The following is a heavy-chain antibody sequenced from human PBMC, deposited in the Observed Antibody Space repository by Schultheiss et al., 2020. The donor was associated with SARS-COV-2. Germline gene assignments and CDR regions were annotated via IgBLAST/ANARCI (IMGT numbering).Heavy chain of an antibody. Sequence: ASVKVSCKASGGTFSSYAISWVRQAPGQGLEWMGWINPNSGGTNYAQKFQGRVTMTTDTSTSTAYMELRSLRSDDTAVYYCAIAIVVVPAANYGMDVWGQGTTVTVSS. CDR1: GGTFSSYA. CDR3: AIAIVVVPAANYGMDV. D-gene: IGHD2-2*01. J-gene: IGHJ6*02. V-gene: IGHV1-18*01. CDR2: INPNSGGT.